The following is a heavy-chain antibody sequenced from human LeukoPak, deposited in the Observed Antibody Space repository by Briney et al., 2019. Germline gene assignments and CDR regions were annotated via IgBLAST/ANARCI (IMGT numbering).Heavy chain of an antibody. D-gene: IGHD3-22*01. Sequence: KPSETLSLTCTVSGNSISSGDYYWSWIRQPAGKGLEWIGRIYTSGSTNYNPSLKSRVTISGDTSKNQFSLRLSSVTAADTAVYYCARASYSYDINGWVPFVYWGQGTLVTVSS. CDR2: IYTSGST. CDR1: GNSISSGDYY. V-gene: IGHV4-61*02. CDR3: ARASYSYDINGWVPFVY. J-gene: IGHJ4*02.